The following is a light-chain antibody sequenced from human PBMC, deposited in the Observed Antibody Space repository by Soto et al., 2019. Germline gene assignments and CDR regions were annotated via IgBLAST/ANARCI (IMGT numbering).Light chain of an antibody. CDR3: QQYYSYWT. V-gene: IGKV1-5*01. CDR1: QSIGRW. CDR2: DAS. Sequence: DIQMTQSPSTPSASVGDTVTVTCRASQSIGRWLAWYQQKPGKAPKLLIFDASTLENGVPARFSGSRSGPEFSLTISSLQPDDFATYYCQQYYSYWTFGQGTKVEIK. J-gene: IGKJ1*01.